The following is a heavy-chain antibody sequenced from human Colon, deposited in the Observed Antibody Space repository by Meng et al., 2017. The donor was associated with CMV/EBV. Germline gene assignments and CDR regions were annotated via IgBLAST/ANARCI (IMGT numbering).Heavy chain of an antibody. CDR2: ISTSGSHI. Sequence: GGSLRLSCAASGFTFKTYNMNWVRQAPGKGLEWVSSISTSGSHIYYAESVKGRFTISRDNANNSLYLQMSSLRAEDTAIYYCARKDYYYSGMDVWGQGTTVTVSS. V-gene: IGHV3-21*01. D-gene: IGHD2-15*01. J-gene: IGHJ6*02. CDR1: GFTFKTYN. CDR3: ARKDYYYSGMDV.